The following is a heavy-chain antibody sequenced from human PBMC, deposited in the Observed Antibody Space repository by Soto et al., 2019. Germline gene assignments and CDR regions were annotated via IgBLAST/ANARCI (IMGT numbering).Heavy chain of an antibody. V-gene: IGHV4-39*01. Sequence: QLQLQESGPGLVKPSETLSLTCTVSGGSISSSSYYWGWIRQPPGKGLEWIGSIYYSGSTYYNPSLRSRVTISVDTSKTQFSLKLSSVTAADTAVYYCARRSYDILTGYLYYFDSWGQGTLVTVSS. D-gene: IGHD3-9*01. CDR3: ARRSYDILTGYLYYFDS. CDR1: GGSISSSSYY. J-gene: IGHJ4*02. CDR2: IYYSGST.